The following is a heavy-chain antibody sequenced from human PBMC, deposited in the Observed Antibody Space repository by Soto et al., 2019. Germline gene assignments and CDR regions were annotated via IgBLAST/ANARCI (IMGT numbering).Heavy chain of an antibody. CDR2: LFYTGHT. CDR1: GHSMSNTDYF. J-gene: IGHJ4*02. V-gene: IGHV4-39*01. Sequence: SETLSLTCTVSGHSMSNTDYFSGWIRQTPWSDLQWIGSLFYTGHTYYNPSLLSRVTISADTSKNQFSLKLSSVTATDTFVYFCAIQDYNFLTGYYDTFAYRGQGTLDPVSS. CDR3: AIQDYNFLTGYYDTFAY. D-gene: IGHD3-9*01.